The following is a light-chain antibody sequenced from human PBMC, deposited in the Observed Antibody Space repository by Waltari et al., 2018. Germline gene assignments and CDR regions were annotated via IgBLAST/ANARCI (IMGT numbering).Light chain of an antibody. CDR3: QSYDTTLSAWV. CDR1: SPTIGAHFD. J-gene: IGLJ3*02. Sequence: QSELTQPPSMSGAPGQRVTIPCTGSSPTIGAHFDVHWYQQVSGPAPKLLIYRNTNRPSGVPDRFSASKSGTSASLAITGLQADDEADYYCQSYDTTLSAWVFGGGTKLTVL. V-gene: IGLV1-40*01. CDR2: RNT.